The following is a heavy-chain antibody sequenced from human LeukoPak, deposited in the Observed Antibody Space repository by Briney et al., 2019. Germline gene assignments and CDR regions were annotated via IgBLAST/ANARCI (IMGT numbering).Heavy chain of an antibody. CDR3: ARDHSGSYSAFDI. V-gene: IGHV3-21*01. J-gene: IGHJ3*02. CDR1: GFTFSSYS. D-gene: IGHD1-26*01. Sequence: GGSLRLSCAASGFTFSSYSMNWVRQAPGKGLEWVSSISSSSYIYYADSVKGRFTISRDNAKNSLYLQINSLRAEDTAVYYCARDHSGSYSAFDIWGQGTMVTVSS. CDR2: ISSSSYI.